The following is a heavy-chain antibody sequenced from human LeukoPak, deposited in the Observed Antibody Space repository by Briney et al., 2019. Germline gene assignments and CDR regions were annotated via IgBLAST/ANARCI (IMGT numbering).Heavy chain of an antibody. D-gene: IGHD3-10*01. V-gene: IGHV1-8*01. CDR1: GYTFTSYD. Sequence: GASVKVSFKGSGYTFTSYDIDWVRQATGQGLEWMGWMNPNSGNTGYAQKFQGRVTMTRNTSISTAYMELSSLRSADTAVYYCATARGITHGYPWGQGTLVTVSS. CDR3: ATARGITHGYP. CDR2: MNPNSGNT. J-gene: IGHJ5*02.